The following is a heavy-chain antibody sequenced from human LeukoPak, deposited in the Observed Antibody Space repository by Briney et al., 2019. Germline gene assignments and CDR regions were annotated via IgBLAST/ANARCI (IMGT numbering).Heavy chain of an antibody. D-gene: IGHD3-10*01. V-gene: IGHV4-61*02. CDR2: IYTSGST. CDR3: ARAPYYYGSGSYYSLVYIDV. Sequence: TLSLTCTVSGGSLSSGSYYWSWIRQPAGKGLEWIGRIYTSGSTNYNPSLKSRATISVDTSKNQFSLKLSSVTDADTTVYYGARAPYYYGSGSYYSLVYIDVWGKGTTVTVSS. J-gene: IGHJ6*03. CDR1: GGSLSSGSYY.